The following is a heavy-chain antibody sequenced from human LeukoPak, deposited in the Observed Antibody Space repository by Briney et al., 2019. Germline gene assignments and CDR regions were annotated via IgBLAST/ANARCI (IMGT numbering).Heavy chain of an antibody. Sequence: GESLKISCKGSGYSFTSYWIGWVRQMPGKGLEWMGSIYPGDSDTRYSPSFQGQVTISADKSISTAYLQWSSLKASDTAMYYCATPHRYYYDSSGYGGAFDIWGQGTMVTVSS. CDR2: IYPGDSDT. D-gene: IGHD3-22*01. J-gene: IGHJ3*02. CDR1: GYSFTSYW. CDR3: ATPHRYYYDSSGYGGAFDI. V-gene: IGHV5-51*01.